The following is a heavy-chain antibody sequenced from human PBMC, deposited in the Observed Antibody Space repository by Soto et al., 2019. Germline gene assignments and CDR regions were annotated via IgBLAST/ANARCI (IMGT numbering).Heavy chain of an antibody. D-gene: IGHD6-19*01. V-gene: IGHV5-51*01. J-gene: IGHJ6*02. Sequence: GESLKISCKGSGYIFTTYWIGCVLQLPGQGLEWMGVMFPGDSDTRYSPSFQGQVTMSADPSTNTAYLEWSSLKAADSAMYYCARVPDSSLGTMDVWGQGTTVTVSS. CDR1: GYIFTTYW. CDR2: MFPGDSDT. CDR3: ARVPDSSLGTMDV.